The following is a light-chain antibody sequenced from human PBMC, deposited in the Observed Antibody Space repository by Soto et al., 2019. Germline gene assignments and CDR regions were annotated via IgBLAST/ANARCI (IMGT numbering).Light chain of an antibody. J-gene: IGKJ1*01. CDR2: AAS. CDR1: RSISTY. Sequence: DVQMTQSPSSLSASVGDRVSISCRASRSISTYLNWYQQKPGKAPNLLISAASSLASGVPSRFSGSGSGTDFTLSISSLQPEDFATYYCQQTYSNPRTFGQGTKVDIK. V-gene: IGKV1-39*01. CDR3: QQTYSNPRT.